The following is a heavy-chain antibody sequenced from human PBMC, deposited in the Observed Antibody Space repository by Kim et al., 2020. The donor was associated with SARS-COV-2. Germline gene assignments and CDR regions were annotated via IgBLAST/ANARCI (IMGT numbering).Heavy chain of an antibody. Sequence: GSTYYADSVKGRFTVSRGNSRNTLSLEVNSLRAEDTAVYYCATRGLYFDYWGQGTLVTVSS. CDR3: ATRGLYFDY. D-gene: IGHD3-10*01. V-gene: IGHV3-23*01. CDR2: GST. J-gene: IGHJ4*02.